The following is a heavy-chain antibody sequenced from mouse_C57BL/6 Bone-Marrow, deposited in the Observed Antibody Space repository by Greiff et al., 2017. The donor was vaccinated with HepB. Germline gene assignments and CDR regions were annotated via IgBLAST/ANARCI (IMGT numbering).Heavy chain of an antibody. J-gene: IGHJ3*01. CDR1: GYTFTSYG. CDR3: AREDYGSSPFAY. Sequence: QVQLKQSGAELARPGASVKLSCKASGYTFTSYGLSWVKQRTGQGLEWIGEIYPRSGNTYYTEKFKGKATLTADKSSSTAYMELRSLTSEDSAVDFCAREDYGSSPFAYWGQGTLVTVSA. D-gene: IGHD1-1*01. CDR2: IYPRSGNT. V-gene: IGHV1-81*01.